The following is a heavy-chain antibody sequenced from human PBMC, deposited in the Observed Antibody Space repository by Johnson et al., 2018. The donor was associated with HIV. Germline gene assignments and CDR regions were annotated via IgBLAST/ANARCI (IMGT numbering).Heavy chain of an antibody. J-gene: IGHJ3*02. D-gene: IGHD3-10*01. CDR1: GFTFSSYD. CDR2: IGTAGDT. Sequence: VQLVESGGGLVQPGGSLRLSCAASGFTFSSYDLHWVRQATGKGLEWVSAIGTAGDTYYPGSVKGRFTISRDNSKNTLYLQMNNLGPEDTAVYYCAKAELIRFGELNDGFDIWGQGTMVTVSS. V-gene: IGHV3-13*01. CDR3: AKAELIRFGELNDGFDI.